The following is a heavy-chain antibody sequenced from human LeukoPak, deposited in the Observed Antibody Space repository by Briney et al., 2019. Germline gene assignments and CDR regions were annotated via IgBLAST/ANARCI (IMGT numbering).Heavy chain of an antibody. J-gene: IGHJ4*02. CDR1: VGSINNYY. V-gene: IGHV4-59*08. D-gene: IGHD5-24*01. CDR2: IYSTGST. Sequence: PSETLSLTCTVSVGSINNYYWSWLRQPPGKGLEGIGYIYSTGSTKYNASLKRRVNISVETPKNQFSLKLNSVTGGDTVVYYCARHYIPGYTFEYRGEGTLVTVSS. CDR3: ARHYIPGYTFEY.